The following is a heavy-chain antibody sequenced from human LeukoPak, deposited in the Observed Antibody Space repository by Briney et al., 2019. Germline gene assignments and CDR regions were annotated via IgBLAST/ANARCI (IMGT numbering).Heavy chain of an antibody. V-gene: IGHV3-48*01. D-gene: IGHD6-13*01. Sequence: GGSLRLSCAASGFTFSSYSMNWVRQAPRKGLEWVSYISSSSSTIYHADSVKGRFTISRDNAKNSLYLQMNSLRAEDTAVYYCARGVSAADYWGQGTLVTVSS. CDR2: ISSSSSTI. J-gene: IGHJ4*02. CDR3: ARGVSAADY. CDR1: GFTFSSYS.